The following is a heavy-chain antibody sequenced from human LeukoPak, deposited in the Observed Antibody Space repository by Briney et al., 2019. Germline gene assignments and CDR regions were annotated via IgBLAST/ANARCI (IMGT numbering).Heavy chain of an antibody. CDR3: AKGGIAAAGTFTDY. Sequence: GGSLRLSCAASGFTFSSYAMSWVRQAPGKGLEWVSVISGSGGSTYYADSVKGRFSISRDNSKNTLYLQMYSLRAEDTAVYYCAKGGIAAAGTFTDYWGQGTLVTVSS. V-gene: IGHV3-23*01. J-gene: IGHJ4*02. D-gene: IGHD6-13*01. CDR2: ISGSGGST. CDR1: GFTFSSYA.